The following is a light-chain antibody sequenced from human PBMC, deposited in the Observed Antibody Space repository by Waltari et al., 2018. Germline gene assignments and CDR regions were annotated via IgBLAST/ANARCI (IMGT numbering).Light chain of an antibody. Sequence: IQLTQSPTSISASEGDSVTITCRAQQSVNDFLNWYQHKPGQAPKLLIFAASTLQSGVPNRFSGSGSGTDFALTINGLQPDDFATYYCQQGYRTWTFGLGTTVAI. CDR3: QQGYRTWT. J-gene: IGKJ1*01. CDR2: AAS. V-gene: IGKV1-39*01. CDR1: QSVNDF.